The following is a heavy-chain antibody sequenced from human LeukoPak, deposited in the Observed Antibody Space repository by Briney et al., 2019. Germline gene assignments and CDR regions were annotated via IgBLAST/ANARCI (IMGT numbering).Heavy chain of an antibody. CDR3: ASGPYGSGSYYNLFSGY. J-gene: IGHJ4*02. CDR2: IYYSGST. D-gene: IGHD3-10*01. CDR1: GGSISSHF. V-gene: IGHV4-59*11. Sequence: PSETLSLTCTVSGGSISSHFWSWIRQPPGKGLEWIGYIYYSGSTNYNPALKSRVIISVDTSKKQFSLKLSSVTAADTAVYYCASGPYGSGSYYNLFSGYWGQGTLVTASS.